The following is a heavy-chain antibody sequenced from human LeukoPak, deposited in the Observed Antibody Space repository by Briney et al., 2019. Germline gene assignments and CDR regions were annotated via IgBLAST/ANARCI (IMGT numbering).Heavy chain of an antibody. CDR1: GGSFSGYY. CDR3: ARGQSNIRYFDWLLPHNWFDP. J-gene: IGHJ5*02. D-gene: IGHD3-9*01. Sequence: SETLSLTCAVYGGSFSGYYWSWIRQPPGKGLEWIGEINHSGSTNYNPSLKSRVTISVDTSKNQFSLKLSSVTAADTAVYYCARGQSNIRYFDWLLPHNWFDPWGQGTLVTVSS. CDR2: INHSGST. V-gene: IGHV4-34*01.